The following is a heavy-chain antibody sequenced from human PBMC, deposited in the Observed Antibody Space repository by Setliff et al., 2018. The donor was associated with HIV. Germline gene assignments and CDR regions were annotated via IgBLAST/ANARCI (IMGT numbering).Heavy chain of an antibody. CDR1: GFTFSSYA. CDR2: ISGSGGST. D-gene: IGHD6-19*01. Sequence: PGGSLRLSCAASGFTFSSYAMNWVRQAPGKGLEWVSGISGSGGSTYYAESVKGRFTISRDKSKNTLYLQMNSLRAEDTAVYYCAKTPSSGWYSLYLDYWGQGTLVTVSS. J-gene: IGHJ4*02. V-gene: IGHV3-23*01. CDR3: AKTPSSGWYSLYLDY.